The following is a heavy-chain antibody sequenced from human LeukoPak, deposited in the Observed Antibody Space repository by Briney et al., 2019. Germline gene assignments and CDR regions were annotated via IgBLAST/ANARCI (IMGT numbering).Heavy chain of an antibody. CDR2: INPNSGGT. V-gene: IGHV1-2*02. Sequence: ASVKVSCKASGYTFTSYYMHWVRQAPGQGLEWMGWINPNSGGTNYAQKFQGRVTMTRDTSISTAYMELSRLRSDDTAVYYCARAEWLATAEYFQHWGQGTLVTVSS. D-gene: IGHD3-3*01. CDR1: GYTFTSYY. CDR3: ARAEWLATAEYFQH. J-gene: IGHJ1*01.